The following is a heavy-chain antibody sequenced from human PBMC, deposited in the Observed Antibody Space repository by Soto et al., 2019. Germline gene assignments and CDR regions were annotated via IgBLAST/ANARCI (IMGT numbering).Heavy chain of an antibody. CDR2: NIPIFGTA. V-gene: IGHV1-69*01. CDR3: ARAEGATTVTTYWYFDL. D-gene: IGHD4-17*01. CDR1: GGTFSSYA. J-gene: IGHJ2*01. Sequence: QVQLVQSGAEVKKPGSSVKVSCKASGGTFSSYAISWVRQAPGQGLAWKGGNIPIFGTANCAKKFQGRVTITEDESTSTAYMELSSLRSEDTAVYYCARAEGATTVTTYWYFDLWGRGTLVTVSS.